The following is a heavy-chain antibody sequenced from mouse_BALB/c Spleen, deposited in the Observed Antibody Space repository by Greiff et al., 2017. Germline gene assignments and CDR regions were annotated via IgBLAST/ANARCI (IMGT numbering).Heavy chain of an antibody. CDR1: GYTFTSYT. D-gene: IGHD2-10*02. Sequence: QVQLKQSGAELARPGASVKMSCKASGYTFTSYTMHWVKQRPGQGLEWIGYINPSSGYTNYNQKFKDKATLTADKSSSTAYMQLSSLTSEDSAVYYCARSGGDMAYGNYGGYAMDYWGQGTSVTVSS. V-gene: IGHV1-4*01. J-gene: IGHJ4*01. CDR2: INPSSGYT. CDR3: ARSGGDMAYGNYGGYAMDY.